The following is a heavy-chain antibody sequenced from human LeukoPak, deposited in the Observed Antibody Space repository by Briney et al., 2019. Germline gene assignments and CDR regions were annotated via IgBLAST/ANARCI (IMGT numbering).Heavy chain of an antibody. V-gene: IGHV3-48*03. CDR2: ISSSGSTI. Sequence: PGGSLRLSCAASGFTFSSYEMNWVRQAPGKGLEWVSYISSSGSTIYYADSVKGRFTISRDNAKNSLYLQMDILRADDTAIYYCSNLATVTYNLDLWGQGTLVIVSS. J-gene: IGHJ5*02. CDR1: GFTFSSYE. D-gene: IGHD4-17*01. CDR3: SNLATVTYNLDL.